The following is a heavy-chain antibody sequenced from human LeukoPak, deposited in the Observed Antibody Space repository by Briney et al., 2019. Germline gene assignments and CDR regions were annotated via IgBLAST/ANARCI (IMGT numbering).Heavy chain of an antibody. D-gene: IGHD1-20*01. Sequence: SETLSLTCTVSGVSISSSNSYWGWIRQPPGKGLEWIGSIYYSGNTYYNASLKSQVSISIDTSKNQFSLKLSSVTAADTAVYYCARRITGTTSDSFDYWGQGILVTVSS. CDR2: IYYSGNT. CDR3: ARRITGTTSDSFDY. V-gene: IGHV4-39*01. J-gene: IGHJ4*02. CDR1: GVSISSSNSY.